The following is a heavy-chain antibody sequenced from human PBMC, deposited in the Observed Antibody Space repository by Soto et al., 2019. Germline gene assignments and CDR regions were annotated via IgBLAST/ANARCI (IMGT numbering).Heavy chain of an antibody. D-gene: IGHD4-17*01. J-gene: IGHJ4*02. CDR1: GGSISSGGYY. Sequence: SETLSLTCTVSGGSISSGGYYWSWIRQHPGKGLEWIGYIYYSGSTYYNPSLKSRVTISVDTSKNQFSLKLSSVTAADTAVYYCARGSDGDFSFDYWGQGTLVTVSS. CDR3: ARGSDGDFSFDY. CDR2: IYYSGST. V-gene: IGHV4-31*03.